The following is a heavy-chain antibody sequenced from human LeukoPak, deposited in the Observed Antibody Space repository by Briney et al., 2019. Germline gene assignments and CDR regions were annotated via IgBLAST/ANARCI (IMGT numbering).Heavy chain of an antibody. D-gene: IGHD3-16*01. V-gene: IGHV3-33*01. Sequence: GGSLRLSCAASGFIFSTYGMHGVRQAPGKGLGWVAVIWDDGSNKNYADSVKGRVTISRDNSQNTLHLQMNSLRAEDTAIYYCARNGGRYSFDYWGQGTLVTVSS. J-gene: IGHJ4*02. CDR3: ARNGGRYSFDY. CDR1: GFIFSTYG. CDR2: IWDDGSNK.